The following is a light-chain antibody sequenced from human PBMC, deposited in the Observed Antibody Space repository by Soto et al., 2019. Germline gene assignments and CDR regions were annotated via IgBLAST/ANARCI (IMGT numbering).Light chain of an antibody. CDR3: CSYAGSSLV. J-gene: IGLJ2*01. CDR1: SSDVGSYNL. CDR2: EGS. V-gene: IGLV2-23*01. Sequence: QPASVSGSPGQSITISCTGTSSDVGSYNLVSWYQQHPGKAPKLMIYEGSKRPSGVSNRFSGSKSGNTASLTISGLQAEDEADYYCCSYAGSSLVFGGGTKVTVL.